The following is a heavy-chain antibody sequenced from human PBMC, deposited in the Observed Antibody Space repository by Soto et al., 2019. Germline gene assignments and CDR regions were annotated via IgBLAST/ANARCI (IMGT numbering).Heavy chain of an antibody. CDR3: ARDLYVWGSDRPQWYNWFDP. D-gene: IGHD3-16*02. Sequence: ASVKVSCKASGYTFTSYAMHWVRQAPGQRLEWMGWINAGNGNTKYSQKFQGRVTITRDTSASTAYMELSSLRSEDTAVYYCARDLYVWGSDRPQWYNWFDPWGQGTLVTVSS. CDR2: INAGNGNT. CDR1: GYTFTSYA. V-gene: IGHV1-3*01. J-gene: IGHJ5*02.